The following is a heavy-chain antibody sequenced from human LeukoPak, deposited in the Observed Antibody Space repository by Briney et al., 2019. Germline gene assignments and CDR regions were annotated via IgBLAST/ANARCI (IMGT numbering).Heavy chain of an antibody. J-gene: IGHJ4*02. D-gene: IGHD3-10*01. CDR2: IYYSGST. CDR1: GGSISSSSYY. CDR3: ARTHYGSPRYFDY. Sequence: SETLSLTCTVSGGSISSSSYYWGWIRQPPGKGLEWIGYIYYSGSTYYNPSLKSRVTISVDTSKNQFSLKLSSVTAADTAVYYCARTHYGSPRYFDYWGQGTLVTVSS. V-gene: IGHV4-31*03.